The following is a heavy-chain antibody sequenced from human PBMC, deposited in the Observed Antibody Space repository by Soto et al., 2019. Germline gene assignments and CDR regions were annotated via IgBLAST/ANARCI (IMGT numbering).Heavy chain of an antibody. CDR3: ARHLEYYYDSSGHFDP. Sequence: ASVKVSCKASGYTFTSYGISWVRQAPGQGLEWMGWISAYNGNTNYAQKLQGRVTMTTDTSTSTAYMELRSLRSDDTAVYYCARHLEYYYDSSGHFDPWGQGTLVTVSS. V-gene: IGHV1-18*01. D-gene: IGHD3-22*01. CDR2: ISAYNGNT. CDR1: GYTFTSYG. J-gene: IGHJ5*02.